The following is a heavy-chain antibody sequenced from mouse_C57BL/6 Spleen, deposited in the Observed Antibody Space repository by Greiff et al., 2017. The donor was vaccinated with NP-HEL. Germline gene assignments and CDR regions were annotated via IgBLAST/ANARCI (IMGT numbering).Heavy chain of an antibody. Sequence: QVQLKQPGAELVKPGASVKLSCKASGYTFTSYWMHWVKQRPGRGLEWIGRIDPNSGGTKYNEKFKSKATLTVDKPSSTAYMQLSSLTSEDSAVYYCARSGYYYGSSYHYFDYWGQGTTLTVSS. D-gene: IGHD1-1*01. V-gene: IGHV1-72*01. CDR3: ARSGYYYGSSYHYFDY. CDR1: GYTFTSYW. J-gene: IGHJ2*01. CDR2: IDPNSGGT.